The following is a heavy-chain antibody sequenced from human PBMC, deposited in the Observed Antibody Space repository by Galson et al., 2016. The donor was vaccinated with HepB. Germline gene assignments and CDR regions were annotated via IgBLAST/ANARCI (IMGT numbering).Heavy chain of an antibody. V-gene: IGHV3-33*01. CDR1: GFVFSGYA. J-gene: IGHJ4*02. D-gene: IGHD3-9*01. CDR3: ARDGGVLRQYDWLPDY. Sequence: SLRLSCAASGFVFSGYAMHWVRQAPGKGLEWVAVIWHDGTKEYYRDSVKGRFIISRDNSNNTLFLQMNSLRAEDTALYYCARDGGVLRQYDWLPDYWGQGTLVTVSS. CDR2: IWHDGTKE.